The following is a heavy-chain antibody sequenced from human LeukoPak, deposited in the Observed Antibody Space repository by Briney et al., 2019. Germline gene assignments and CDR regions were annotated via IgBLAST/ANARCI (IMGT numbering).Heavy chain of an antibody. J-gene: IGHJ4*02. CDR3: ARHYYGSGSYYFDY. V-gene: IGHV3-7*01. Sequence: GRSLRLSCAASGFTFSSYWMSWVRQAPGKGLEWVANIKQDGSEKYYVDSVKGRFTISRDNAKNSLYLQMNSLRAEDTAVYYCARHYYGSGSYYFDYWGQGTLVTVSS. CDR2: IKQDGSEK. D-gene: IGHD3-10*01. CDR1: GFTFSSYW.